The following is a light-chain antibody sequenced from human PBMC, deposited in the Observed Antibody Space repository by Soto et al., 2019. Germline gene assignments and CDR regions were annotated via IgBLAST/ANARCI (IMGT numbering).Light chain of an antibody. V-gene: IGLV2-8*01. CDR3: SAYAGSKIFYV. CDR2: EVS. Sequence: QSVLTHPPSASGSPGQSVTISCTGTSSDVGGYDYVSWYQQHPGKAPKLMIYEVSKRPSGFPDRFSGSKSGNTASLTVSGLQAEDEADYYCSAYAGSKIFYVFGTGTKVTVL. J-gene: IGLJ1*01. CDR1: SSDVGGYDY.